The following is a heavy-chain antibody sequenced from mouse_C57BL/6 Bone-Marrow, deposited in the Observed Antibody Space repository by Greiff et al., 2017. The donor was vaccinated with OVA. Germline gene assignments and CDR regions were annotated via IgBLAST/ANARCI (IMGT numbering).Heavy chain of an antibody. V-gene: IGHV1-39*01. Sequence: EVQLQQSGPELVKPGASVKISCKASGYSFTDYNMNWVKQSHGKSLEWIGVINPNYGTTSYNQKFKGKATLTVDQSSSTAYMQLNSLTSEDSAVYYCAREALPFITTDWYFDVWGTGTTVTVSS. CDR3: AREALPFITTDWYFDV. CDR1: GYSFTDYN. CDR2: INPNYGTT. J-gene: IGHJ1*03. D-gene: IGHD1-1*01.